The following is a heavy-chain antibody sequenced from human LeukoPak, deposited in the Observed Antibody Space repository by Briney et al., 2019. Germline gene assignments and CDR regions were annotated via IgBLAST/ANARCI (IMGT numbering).Heavy chain of an antibody. V-gene: IGHV3-49*04. CDR1: GFTFGDYA. CDR3: TRGYSGYDPFDY. D-gene: IGHD5-12*01. CDR2: IRSKAYGGTT. J-gene: IGHJ4*02. Sequence: QTGGSLRLSCTASGFTFGDYAMSWVRQAPGKGLEWVGFIRSKAYGGTTEYAASVKGRFTISRDDSKSIAYLQMNSLKTEDTAVYYCTRGYSGYDPFDYWGQGTLVTVSS.